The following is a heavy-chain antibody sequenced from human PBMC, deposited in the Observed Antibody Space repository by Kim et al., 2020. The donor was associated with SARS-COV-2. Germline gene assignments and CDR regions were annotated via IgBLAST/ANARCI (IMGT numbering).Heavy chain of an antibody. Sequence: GGSLRLSCAASGFTFTKVWLSWVRQAPGKGLEWVGRIRSKADGGTADYAAPVKGRFTISRDDSKNTLYLQMNGLRAEDTAFYHCTTDCERIGGLCDGETCSPASLWGQGTLVTVSS. D-gene: IGHD2-21*01. CDR2: IRSKADGGTA. V-gene: IGHV3-15*01. CDR1: GFTFTKVW. CDR3: TTDCERIGGLCDGETCSPASL. J-gene: IGHJ4*02.